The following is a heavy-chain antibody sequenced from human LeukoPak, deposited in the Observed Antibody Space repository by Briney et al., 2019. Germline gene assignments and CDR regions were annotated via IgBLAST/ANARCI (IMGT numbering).Heavy chain of an antibody. V-gene: IGHV4-31*03. CDR2: IYYSGST. Sequence: PSRTLSLTCTVSGGSISSGGYYWSWIRQHPGKGLEWIGYIYYSGSTYYNPSLKSRVTISVDTSKNQFSLKLSSVTAADTAVYYCARASLGYCSSTSCYAGGAFDIWGQGTMVTVSS. CDR1: GGSISSGGYY. CDR3: ARASLGYCSSTSCYAGGAFDI. D-gene: IGHD2-2*01. J-gene: IGHJ3*02.